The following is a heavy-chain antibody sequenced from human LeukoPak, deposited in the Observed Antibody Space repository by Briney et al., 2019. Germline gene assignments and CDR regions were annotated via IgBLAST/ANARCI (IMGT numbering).Heavy chain of an antibody. CDR1: GFTFSNYW. Sequence: QPGGSLRLSCATSGFTFSNYWMSWVRQAPGKGLEWVANIKQDGSEKYYVDSVKGRFTISRDNAKNSLYLQMNSLRAEDTAVYYCARVRRYYGSGSSFDYWGQGTLVIVSS. CDR3: ARVRRYYGSGSSFDY. V-gene: IGHV3-7*01. CDR2: IKQDGSEK. J-gene: IGHJ4*02. D-gene: IGHD3-10*01.